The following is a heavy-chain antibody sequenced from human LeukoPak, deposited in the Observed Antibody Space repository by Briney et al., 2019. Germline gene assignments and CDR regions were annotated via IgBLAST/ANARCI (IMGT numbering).Heavy chain of an antibody. CDR3: ARKTTGTISPYFDY. V-gene: IGHV4-59*13. D-gene: IGHD1-1*01. J-gene: IGHJ4*02. CDR2: IYYSGST. Sequence: PSETLSLTCTVSGVSISGSYWSWIRQLPGKGLEWIGYIYYSGSTNYNPSLKSRVTISVDTSRNQFSLKLSSVTAADTAVYCCARKTTGTISPYFDYWGQGTLVTVSS. CDR1: GVSISGSY.